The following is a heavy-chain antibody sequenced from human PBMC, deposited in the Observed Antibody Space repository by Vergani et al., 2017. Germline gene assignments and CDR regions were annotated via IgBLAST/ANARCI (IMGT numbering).Heavy chain of an antibody. Sequence: QVQLVQSGSEVKKPGASVKVFCRASGYTFTNYALNWVRQASGQGLEWMGWINSNSGNPTYAQGFKGRFVFSLDSSVSTSYLQINSLQPEDTAVYYCVRTRSGSCTGGGCYSGWFDPWGQGTLVTVSS. V-gene: IGHV7-4-1*02. CDR3: VRTRSGSCTGGGCYSGWFDP. J-gene: IGHJ5*02. CDR1: GYTFTNYA. CDR2: INSNSGNP. D-gene: IGHD2-15*01.